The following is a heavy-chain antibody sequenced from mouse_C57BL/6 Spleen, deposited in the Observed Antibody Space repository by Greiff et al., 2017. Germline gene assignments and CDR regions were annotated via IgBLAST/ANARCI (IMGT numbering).Heavy chain of an antibody. J-gene: IGHJ2*01. CDR3: ARSYYGTLDY. Sequence: EVHLVESGGGLVQPGGSLSLSCAASGFTFTDYYMSWVRQPPGKALGWLGFIRNKANGYTTEYSASVKGRFTISRDNSQSILYLQMNALRAEDSATYYCARSYYGTLDYWGQGTTLTVSS. CDR1: GFTFTDYY. D-gene: IGHD1-1*01. CDR2: IRNKANGYTT. V-gene: IGHV7-3*01.